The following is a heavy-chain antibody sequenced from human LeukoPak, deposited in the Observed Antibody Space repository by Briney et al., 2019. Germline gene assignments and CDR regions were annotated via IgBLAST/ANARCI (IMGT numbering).Heavy chain of an antibody. Sequence: GASVKASCKASGGTFSSYAISWVRQAPGQGLEWMGRIIPIFGTANYAQKFQGRVTITTDESTSTAYMELSSLRSEDTAVYYCARAPLYYYDSSGYRPEYFQHWGQGTLVTVSS. D-gene: IGHD3-22*01. CDR2: IIPIFGTA. CDR1: GGTFSSYA. V-gene: IGHV1-69*05. J-gene: IGHJ1*01. CDR3: ARAPLYYYDSSGYRPEYFQH.